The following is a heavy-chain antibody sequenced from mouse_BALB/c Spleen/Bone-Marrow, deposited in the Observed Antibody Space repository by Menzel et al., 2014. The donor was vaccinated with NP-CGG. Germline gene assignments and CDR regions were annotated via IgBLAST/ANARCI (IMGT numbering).Heavy chain of an antibody. J-gene: IGHJ4*01. Sequence: QVQLKQSGPGLVAPSQSLSITCTVSGFSLTDYGINWVRQPPGKGLEWLGMIWGDGTTDYNSAPRSRLSINKDNSRSQVFLKMNSLQTDDTARYYCAREKYGNYYAMGYWGQGTSVTVSS. D-gene: IGHD2-10*02. CDR1: GFSLTDYG. CDR2: IWGDGTT. V-gene: IGHV2-6-7*01. CDR3: AREKYGNYYAMGY.